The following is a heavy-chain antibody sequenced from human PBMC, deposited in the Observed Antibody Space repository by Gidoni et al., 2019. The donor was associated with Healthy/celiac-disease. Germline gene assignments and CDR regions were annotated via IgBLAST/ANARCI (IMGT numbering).Heavy chain of an antibody. CDR3: ARDPGQWHTYWYFDL. CDR2: IWYDGSNK. J-gene: IGHJ2*01. Sequence: QVQLLESGGGVVQPGRSLSLSCAASGFTFSSYGMHWVRQAPGKGLEWVAVIWYDGSNKYYADSVKGRFTISRDNSKNTLYLQMNSLRAEDTAVYYCARDPGQWHTYWYFDLWGRGTLVTVSS. V-gene: IGHV3-33*01. CDR1: GFTFSSYG. D-gene: IGHD6-19*01.